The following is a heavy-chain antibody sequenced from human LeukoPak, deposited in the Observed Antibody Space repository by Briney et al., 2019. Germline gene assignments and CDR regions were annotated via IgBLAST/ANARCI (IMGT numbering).Heavy chain of an antibody. J-gene: IGHJ4*02. CDR1: EFTFSSYA. CDR2: IFSGGST. V-gene: IGHV3-53*04. D-gene: IGHD5-18*01. Sequence: GGSLRLSCAASEFTFSSYAMQWVRQAPGKGLEWVSLIFSGGSTYYADSVKGRFTISRHNSENTLYLQMNSLRGEDTAVYYCARGVVGYSYGFDYWGQGTLVTVSS. CDR3: ARGVVGYSYGFDY.